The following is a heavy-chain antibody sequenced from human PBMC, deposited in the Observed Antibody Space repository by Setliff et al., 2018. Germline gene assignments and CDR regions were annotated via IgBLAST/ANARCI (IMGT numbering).Heavy chain of an antibody. CDR2: ISNGGGAV. D-gene: IGHD6-19*01. Sequence: PGGSLRLSCAASGFTFSSYWMHWVRQAPGKGLEWISYISNGGGAVKYADSVKGRFTISRDNAKSSLYLQMNSLRAEDTAVYYCAKDQRESTGWFKLFDYWGQGVLVTVSS. CDR1: GFTFSSYW. CDR3: AKDQRESTGWFKLFDY. V-gene: IGHV3-48*04. J-gene: IGHJ4*02.